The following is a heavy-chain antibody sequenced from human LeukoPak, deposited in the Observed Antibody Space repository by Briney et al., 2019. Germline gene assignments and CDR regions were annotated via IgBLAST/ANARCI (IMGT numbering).Heavy chain of an antibody. CDR3: AKEGVTGYYGDYMDV. D-gene: IGHD3-9*01. CDR2: IWYDGSNT. J-gene: IGHJ6*03. CDR1: GFTFSSSG. V-gene: IGHV3-30*02. Sequence: GGSLRLSCAASGFTFSSSGMHWVRQAPGKGLEWVAFIWYDGSNTYYADSVKGRFTISRDNSKNTLYLQMNSLRAEDTAVYYCAKEGVTGYYGDYMDVWGKGTTVTVSS.